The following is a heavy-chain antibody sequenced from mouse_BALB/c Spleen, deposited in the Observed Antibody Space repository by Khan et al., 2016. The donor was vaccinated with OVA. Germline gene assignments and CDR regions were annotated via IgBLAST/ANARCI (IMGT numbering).Heavy chain of an antibody. CDR3: ARPAYDGYYDY. J-gene: IGHJ2*01. CDR1: GYTFTDYA. Sequence: QVQLKQSGPELVRPGVSVKISCKGSGYTFTDYAMHWVKQSHAKSLEWIGLISTYSGNTNYTQKFKGKATMTVDKSSSTAYMELARLTSEDSAIYYCARPAYDGYYDYWGQGTTLTVSA. V-gene: IGHV1S137*01. D-gene: IGHD2-3*01. CDR2: ISTYSGNT.